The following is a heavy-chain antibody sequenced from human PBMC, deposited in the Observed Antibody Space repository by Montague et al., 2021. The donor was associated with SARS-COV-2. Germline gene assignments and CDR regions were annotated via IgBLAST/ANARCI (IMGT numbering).Heavy chain of an antibody. CDR2: ISWNSGSI. CDR1: GFTFDDYA. J-gene: IGHJ4*02. D-gene: IGHD4-17*01. V-gene: IGHV3-9*01. CDR3: AKDVRIGYGDHQNGFDY. Sequence: SLRLSCAASGFTFDDYAMHWVRQAPGKGLEWVSGISWNSGSIGYADSAKGRFTIPRDNAKNSLYLQMNSLRAEDTSLYYCAKDVRIGYGDHQNGFDYWGQGTLGTVSS.